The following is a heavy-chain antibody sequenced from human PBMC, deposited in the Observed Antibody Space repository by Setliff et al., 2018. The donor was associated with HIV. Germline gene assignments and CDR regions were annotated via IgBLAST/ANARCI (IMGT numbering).Heavy chain of an antibody. CDR1: GGTLSSYA. J-gene: IGHJ5*02. V-gene: IGHV1-69*05. Sequence: SVKVSCKASGGTLSSYAISWVRQAPGQGLEWMGGIIPISGTVNYAQKFWGRVTITTHESTSTAYMELSSLRSEDTAVYYCARDFGGYCSSMSCPGLFDPWGQGTLVTVSS. D-gene: IGHD2-2*01. CDR2: IIPISGTV. CDR3: ARDFGGYCSSMSCPGLFDP.